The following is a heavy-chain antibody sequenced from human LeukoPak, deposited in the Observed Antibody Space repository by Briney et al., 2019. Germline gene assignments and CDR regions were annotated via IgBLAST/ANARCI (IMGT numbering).Heavy chain of an antibody. D-gene: IGHD3-10*01. CDR2: ISSSSSYI. J-gene: IGHJ4*02. CDR3: ARASTTVGVSINY. CDR1: GFTFDDYG. V-gene: IGHV3-21*01. Sequence: GGSLRLSCAASGFTFDDYGMSWVRQAPGKGLEWVSSISSSSSYIYYADSVKGRFTISRDNAKNSLYLQMNSLRAEDTAVYYCARASTTVGVSINYWGQGTLVTVSS.